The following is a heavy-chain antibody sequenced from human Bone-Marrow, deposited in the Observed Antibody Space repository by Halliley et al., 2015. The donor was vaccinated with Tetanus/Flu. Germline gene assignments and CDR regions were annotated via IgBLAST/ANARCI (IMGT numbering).Heavy chain of an antibody. V-gene: IGHV3-53*01. CDR3: ARGGGRYYSPPD. J-gene: IGHJ4*02. CDR1: GFTVNNNY. D-gene: IGHD3-10*01. Sequence: SLRLSCAASGFTVNNNYLSWVRQAPGKGLEWVSSIYAGGTAYFADSVRGRFTISRDESKNTVYLQMNNLRVEDTAVYHCARGGGRYYSPPDWGQGTLVTVSS. CDR2: IYAGGTA.